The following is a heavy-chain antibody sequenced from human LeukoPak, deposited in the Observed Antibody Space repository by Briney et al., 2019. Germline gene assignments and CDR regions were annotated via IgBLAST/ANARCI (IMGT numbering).Heavy chain of an antibody. D-gene: IGHD5-12*01. CDR3: ARRGYSAYDYTN. CDR1: GGSNSGYY. V-gene: IGHV4-4*07. J-gene: IGHJ4*02. CDR2: IYTSGST. Sequence: SETLSLTCTVSGGSNSGYYWSWIRQPAGKGLEWIGRIYTSGSTDYNPSLKSRVTMSVDTSKNQFSLKLTSVTAADTAVYYCARRGYSAYDYTNWGQGTLVTVSS.